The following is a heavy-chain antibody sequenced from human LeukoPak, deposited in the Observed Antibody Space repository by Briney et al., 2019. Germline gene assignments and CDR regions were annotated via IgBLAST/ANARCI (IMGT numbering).Heavy chain of an antibody. V-gene: IGHV3-33*01. D-gene: IGHD2-21*02. J-gene: IGHJ6*02. CDR2: IWYDGSNK. CDR1: GFTFSSYG. CDR3: ARAQRIVVVTASNYGMDV. Sequence: PGGSLRLSCAASGFTFSSYGMHWVRQAPGKGLEWVAVIWYDGSNKYYADSVKGRFTISRDNSKNTLYLQMNSLRAEDTAVYYCARAQRIVVVTASNYGMDVWGQGTTVTVSS.